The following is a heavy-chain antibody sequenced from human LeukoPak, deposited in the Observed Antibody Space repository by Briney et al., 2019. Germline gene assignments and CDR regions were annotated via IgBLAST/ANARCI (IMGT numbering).Heavy chain of an antibody. V-gene: IGHV4-34*01. CDR3: ARGSRITIFGVVKNWFDH. CDR2: INHSGST. J-gene: IGHJ5*02. CDR1: GGSFSGYY. Sequence: PSETLSLTCAVYGGSFSGYYWSWIRQPPGKGLGWIGEINHSGSTNYNPSLKSRVTISVDTSKNQFSLKLSSVTAADTAVYYCARGSRITIFGVVKNWFDHWGQGTLVTVSS. D-gene: IGHD3-3*01.